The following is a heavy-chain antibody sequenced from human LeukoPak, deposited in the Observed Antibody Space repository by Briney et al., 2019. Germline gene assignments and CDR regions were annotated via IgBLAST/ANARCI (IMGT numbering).Heavy chain of an antibody. CDR1: GYSFMSYG. D-gene: IGHD2-2*01. Sequence: GASVKVSCKGSGYSFMSYGINWVRQAPGQGLEWMGWISGYNGNTNYAQMVQGRVTMTTDTSTSTAYMELRSLRSDDTAMYYCARDVGDIVTIPAAITVPWGQGTLVTVSS. CDR2: ISGYNGNT. V-gene: IGHV1-18*01. J-gene: IGHJ5*02. CDR3: ARDVGDIVTIPAAITVP.